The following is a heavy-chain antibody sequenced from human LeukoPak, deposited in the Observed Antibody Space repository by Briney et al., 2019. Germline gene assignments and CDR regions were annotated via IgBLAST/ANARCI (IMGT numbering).Heavy chain of an antibody. CDR3: ARHDGSGWYVY. Sequence: SETLSLTCAVSGDPMSSYYWSWIRQPPGKGLDWIGYIYYSWSTDYNPSLSSRVTISVDTSKKQFSLNLRAVTAADTAMYYCARHDGSGWYVYWGQGTLVTVSS. V-gene: IGHV4-59*01. CDR2: IYYSWST. D-gene: IGHD6-19*01. CDR1: GDPMSSYY. J-gene: IGHJ4*02.